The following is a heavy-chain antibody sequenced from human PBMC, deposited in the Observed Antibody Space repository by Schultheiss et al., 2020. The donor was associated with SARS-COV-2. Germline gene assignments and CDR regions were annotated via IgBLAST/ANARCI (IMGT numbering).Heavy chain of an antibody. CDR1: GGTFSSYA. CDR3: ARVGTNGDYGY. CDR2: IIPIFGTA. D-gene: IGHD4-17*01. J-gene: IGHJ4*02. V-gene: IGHV1-69*05. Sequence: SVKVSCKASGGTFSSYAISWVRQAPGQGLEWMGGIIPIFGTANYAQKLQGRVTMTTDTSTSTAYMELRSLRSDDTAVYYCARVGTNGDYGYWGQGTLVTVSS.